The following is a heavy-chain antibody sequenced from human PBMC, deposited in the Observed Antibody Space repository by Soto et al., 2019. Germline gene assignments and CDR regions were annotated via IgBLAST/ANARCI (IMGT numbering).Heavy chain of an antibody. J-gene: IGHJ6*01. V-gene: IGHV3-21*01. CDR3: AREGNPAFIRRGSIAYFSYG. D-gene: IGHD2-2*01. Sequence: GKGLEWVSSISSSSSYIYYADSVKGRFTISRDNAKNSLYLQMNSLRAEGTAVYYCAREGNPAFIRRGSIAYFSYG. CDR2: ISSSSSYI.